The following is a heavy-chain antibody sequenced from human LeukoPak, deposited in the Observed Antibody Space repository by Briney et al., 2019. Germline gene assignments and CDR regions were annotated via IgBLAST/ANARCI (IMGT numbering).Heavy chain of an antibody. V-gene: IGHV4-34*01. Sequence: SETLSLTCAVYGGSFSGYYWSWIRQPPGKGLEWIGEINHSGSTNYNPSLKSRVTISVDTSKNQFSLKLSSVTAAGTAVYYCARGPRRSRVRGDGWFDPWGQGTLVTVSS. J-gene: IGHJ5*02. D-gene: IGHD3-10*01. CDR2: INHSGST. CDR1: GGSFSGYY. CDR3: ARGPRRSRVRGDGWFDP.